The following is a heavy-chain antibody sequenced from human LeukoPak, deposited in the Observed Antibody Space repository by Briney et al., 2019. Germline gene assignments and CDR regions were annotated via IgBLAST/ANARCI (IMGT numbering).Heavy chain of an antibody. V-gene: IGHV4-34*01. CDR1: GGSFSGYY. Sequence: SETLSLTCAVYGGSFSGYYWSWIRQPPGKGLEWIGEINHSGSTNYNPSLKSRVTISVDTSKNQFPLKLSSVTAADTAMYYCAREDAVSSDDAFDLWGQGTMVTVS. CDR2: INHSGST. D-gene: IGHD6-19*01. J-gene: IGHJ3*01. CDR3: AREDAVSSDDAFDL.